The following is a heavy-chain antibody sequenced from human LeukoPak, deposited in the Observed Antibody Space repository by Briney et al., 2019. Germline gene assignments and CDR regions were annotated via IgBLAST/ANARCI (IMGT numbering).Heavy chain of an antibody. Sequence: PGGSLRLSCAASGFSFTSYSMSWVRQAPGKGLEWVANINQDGSEKNYTASVKGRFTISRDNAKNSLHLKMNSLRAEDTAVYYCARGIILDIVLMVYAILPDYWGQGTLVTVSS. CDR2: INQDGSEK. J-gene: IGHJ4*02. CDR1: GFSFTSYS. V-gene: IGHV3-7*01. D-gene: IGHD2-8*01. CDR3: ARGIILDIVLMVYAILPDY.